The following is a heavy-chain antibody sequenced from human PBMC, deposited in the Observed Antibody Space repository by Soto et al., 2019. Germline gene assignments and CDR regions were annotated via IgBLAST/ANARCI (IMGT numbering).Heavy chain of an antibody. D-gene: IGHD2-15*01. V-gene: IGHV4-39*01. J-gene: IGHJ5*02. CDR2: IYYSGST. CDR3: ARVVSISFDP. CDR1: GGSISSSSYY. Sequence: QLQLQESGPGLVKPSETLSLTCTVSGGSISSSSYYWGWIRQPPGKGLEWIGSIYYSGSTYYNPSLKSRVTISVDTSKNQFSLKLRSVTAADTAVYYCARVVSISFDPWGQGTLVTVSS.